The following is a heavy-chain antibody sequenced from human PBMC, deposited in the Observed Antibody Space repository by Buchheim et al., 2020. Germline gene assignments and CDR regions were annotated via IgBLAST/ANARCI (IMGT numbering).Heavy chain of an antibody. CDR2: IDPSDSYT. J-gene: IGHJ4*02. Sequence: EVQLVQSGAEVKKPGESLRISCKGSGYSFTSYWINWVRQMPGKGLEWMGRIDPSDSYTNYSPSFHGHVTISADKSISTAYPQWSSLKASDTAMYYCARHLIPYYYGSGSPLDYWGQGTL. V-gene: IGHV5-10-1*01. CDR3: ARHLIPYYYGSGSPLDY. D-gene: IGHD3-10*01. CDR1: GYSFTSYW.